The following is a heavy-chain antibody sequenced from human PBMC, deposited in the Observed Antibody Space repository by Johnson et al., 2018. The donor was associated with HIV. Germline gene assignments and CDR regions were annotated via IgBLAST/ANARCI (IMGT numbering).Heavy chain of an antibody. V-gene: IGHV3-9*01. D-gene: IGHD4-17*01. Sequence: VQLVESGGRVVRPGESLRLSCAASGFTFDDYAMHWVRQAPGKGLEWVSGISWNSGSIGYADSVKGRFTISRDNAKNSLYLQMNGLRAEDTAVYYCARESTPWGGDYGGYSFDLWGQGTTVTVTS. CDR2: ISWNSGSI. J-gene: IGHJ3*01. CDR1: GFTFDDYA. CDR3: ARESTPWGGDYGGYSFDL.